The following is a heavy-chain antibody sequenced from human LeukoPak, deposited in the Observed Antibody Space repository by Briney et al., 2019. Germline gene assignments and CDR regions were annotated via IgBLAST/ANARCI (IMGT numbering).Heavy chain of an antibody. D-gene: IGHD3-10*01. CDR1: GGSVSSGSYY. CDR3: ARVSGWFDP. Sequence: SETLSLTCTVSGGSVSSGSYYWSWIRQPPGKGLEWIGYIYYSGSTNYNPSLKSRGTISVDTSKNQFSLKLSSVTAADTAVYYCARVSGWFDPWGQGTLVTVSS. V-gene: IGHV4-61*01. J-gene: IGHJ5*02. CDR2: IYYSGST.